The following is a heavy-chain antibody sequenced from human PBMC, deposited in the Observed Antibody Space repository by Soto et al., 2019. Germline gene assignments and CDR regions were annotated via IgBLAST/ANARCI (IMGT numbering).Heavy chain of an antibody. CDR1: GGSFSGYY. CDR2: INHSGST. D-gene: IGHD2-8*02. CDR3: AREKITGLFDY. V-gene: IGHV4-34*01. J-gene: IGHJ4*02. Sequence: PSETLSLTCAVYGGSFSGYYWTWIRQPPGTGLEWIGEINHSGSTNYNPSLKSRVTISVDTSKNQFSLKLTSVTAADTAAYYCAREKITGLFDYGGKGTLVTVSS.